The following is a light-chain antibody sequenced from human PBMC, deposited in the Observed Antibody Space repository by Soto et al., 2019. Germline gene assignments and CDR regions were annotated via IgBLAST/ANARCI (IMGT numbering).Light chain of an antibody. V-gene: IGKV3-20*01. CDR2: GAS. J-gene: IGKJ1*01. Sequence: EIVLTQSPGILSLSPGERATLSCRASQPVSSSYRAWYQQKPGQAPRLLIYGASTRATGIPDRFSGSGSGTDFTLAISRLEPEDFEVYYCQQCGISTWRVGQGTKVDIK. CDR1: QPVSSSY. CDR3: QQCGISTWR.